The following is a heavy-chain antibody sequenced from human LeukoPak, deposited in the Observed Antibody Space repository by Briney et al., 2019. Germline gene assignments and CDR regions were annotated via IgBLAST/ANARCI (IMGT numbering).Heavy chain of an antibody. Sequence: GGSLRLSCAASGFTVSSNYMSWVRQAPGKGLEWVSVIYSGGSTYYADSVKGRFTISRDNSKNTLYLQMNSLRAEDTAVYYCARDRYCSSTSCYADYYYGMDVWGQGTTVTVSS. D-gene: IGHD2-2*01. V-gene: IGHV3-53*05. CDR3: ARDRYCSSTSCYADYYYGMDV. CDR2: IYSGGST. J-gene: IGHJ6*02. CDR1: GFTVSSNY.